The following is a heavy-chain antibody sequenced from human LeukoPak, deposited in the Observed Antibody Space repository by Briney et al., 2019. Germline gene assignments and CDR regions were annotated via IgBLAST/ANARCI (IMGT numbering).Heavy chain of an antibody. CDR3: ARVSSGWYPFDY. J-gene: IGHJ4*02. CDR2: VKQDGSEK. Sequence: PGGSLRLSCAASGFTFSSYWMSWVRPAPGKGLEWVANVKQDGSEKYYVDSVKGRFTISRDNAKNSLYLQMNSLRAEDTAVYYCARVSSGWYPFDYWGQGTLVTVSS. D-gene: IGHD6-19*01. V-gene: IGHV3-7*03. CDR1: GFTFSSYW.